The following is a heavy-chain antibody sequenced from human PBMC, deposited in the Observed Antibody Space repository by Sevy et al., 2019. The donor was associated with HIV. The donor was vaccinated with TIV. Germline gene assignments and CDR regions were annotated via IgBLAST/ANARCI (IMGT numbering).Heavy chain of an antibody. Sequence: ASVKVSCKASGYTFTGYYMHWVRQAPGQGLEWMGRINPNSGGPNYAQKFQGRVTMTRDTSISTAYMELSRLRSDDTAVYYCARGFYYDSKGGYFDYWGQGTLVTVSS. CDR1: GYTFTGYY. J-gene: IGHJ4*02. CDR2: INPNSGGP. D-gene: IGHD3-22*01. V-gene: IGHV1-2*06. CDR3: ARGFYYDSKGGYFDY.